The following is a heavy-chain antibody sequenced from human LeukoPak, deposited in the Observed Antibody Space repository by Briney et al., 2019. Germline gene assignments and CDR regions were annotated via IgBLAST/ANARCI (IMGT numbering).Heavy chain of an antibody. V-gene: IGHV3-30*18. CDR1: GFTFSSYG. CDR2: ISYDGSNK. Sequence: GGSLRLSCAASGFTFSSYGVHWVRQAPGKGLEWVAVISYDGSNKYYADSVKGRFTISRDTSKNTLYLQMNSLRAEDTAVYYCAKPAGAEWLVPPFDCWGEGTLVTVSS. D-gene: IGHD6-19*01. CDR3: AKPAGAEWLVPPFDC. J-gene: IGHJ4*02.